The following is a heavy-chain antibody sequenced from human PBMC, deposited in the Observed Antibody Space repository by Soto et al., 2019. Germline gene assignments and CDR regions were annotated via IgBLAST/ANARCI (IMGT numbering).Heavy chain of an antibody. D-gene: IGHD3-22*01. Sequence: ASVKVSCKASGGTFSSYAISWVRQAPGQGLEWMGGIIPIFGTANYAQKFQGRVTITADESTSTAYMELSRLRSDDTAVYYCAREGGPSYYDSSGSLDYWGQGTLVTVSS. CDR2: IIPIFGTA. V-gene: IGHV1-69*13. CDR3: AREGGPSYYDSSGSLDY. CDR1: GGTFSSYA. J-gene: IGHJ4*02.